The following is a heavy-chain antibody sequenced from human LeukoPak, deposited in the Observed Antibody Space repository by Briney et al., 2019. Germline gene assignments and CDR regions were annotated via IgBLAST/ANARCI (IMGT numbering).Heavy chain of an antibody. J-gene: IGHJ5*02. V-gene: IGHV4-34*01. CDR3: AREEGWFDP. CDR2: INHSGST. CDR1: GGSFSGYY. Sequence: PSETLSLTCAVYGGSFSGYYWSWIRQPPGKGLEWIGEINHSGSTNYNPSLESRVTISVDTSKNQFSLKLSSVTAADTAVYYCAREEGWFDPWGQGTLVTVSS.